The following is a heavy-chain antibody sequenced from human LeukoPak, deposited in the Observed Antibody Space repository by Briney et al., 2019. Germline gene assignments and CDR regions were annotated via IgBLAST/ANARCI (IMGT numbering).Heavy chain of an antibody. CDR1: GFTFSSYG. CDR2: ISDSSDTM. J-gene: IGHJ4*02. V-gene: IGHV3-48*01. Sequence: HAGGSLRLSCAASGFTFSSYGMSWVRQAPGKGLEWVSYISDSSDTMYYADSVKGRFTISRDNAKNSLYLQMNSLRAEDTAVYYCARDLIVGTTIRYYFDYWGQGTLVTVSS. D-gene: IGHD1-26*01. CDR3: ARDLIVGTTIRYYFDY.